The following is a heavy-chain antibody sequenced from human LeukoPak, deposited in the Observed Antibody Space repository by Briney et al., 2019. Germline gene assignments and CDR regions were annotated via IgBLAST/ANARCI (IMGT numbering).Heavy chain of an antibody. CDR1: GSTFSTYN. Sequence: NPGGSLRLSCAASGSTFSTYNMNWVRQAPGKGLEWVSSISDSSRSIYYADSVKGRFTISRDNAKNSLYLQMNSLRAEDTAVYYCARVGTYCGGDCPLHFDYWGQGTLVTVSS. J-gene: IGHJ4*02. CDR3: ARVGTYCGGDCPLHFDY. D-gene: IGHD2-21*01. V-gene: IGHV3-21*01. CDR2: ISDSSRSI.